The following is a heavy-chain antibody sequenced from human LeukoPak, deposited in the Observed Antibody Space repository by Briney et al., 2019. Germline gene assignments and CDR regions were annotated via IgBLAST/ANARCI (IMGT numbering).Heavy chain of an antibody. Sequence: SVKVSCKASGGTYSSYAMSWVRQAPGQGLEWMGGIIPIFGTANYAQKFQGRVTITADESTSTAYMELSSLRSEDTAVYYCASSVVPAAIAWFDPWGQGTLVTVSS. V-gene: IGHV1-69*13. CDR2: IIPIFGTA. CDR3: ASSVVPAAIAWFDP. J-gene: IGHJ5*02. D-gene: IGHD2-2*02. CDR1: GGTYSSYA.